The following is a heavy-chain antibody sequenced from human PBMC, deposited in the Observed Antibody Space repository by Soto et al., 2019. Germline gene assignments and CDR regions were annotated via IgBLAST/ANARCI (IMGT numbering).Heavy chain of an antibody. CDR1: GGSFSGYY. D-gene: IGHD3-22*01. CDR2: INHSGST. CDR3: ARDSSGYYYLFDY. V-gene: IGHV4-34*01. J-gene: IGHJ4*02. Sequence: PSETLSLTCAVYGGSFSGYYWSWIRQPPGKGLEWIGEINHSGSTNYNPSLKSRVTMSVDTSKTQFSLKLSSVTAADTAIYYCARDSSGYYYLFDYWGQGTLVTVSS.